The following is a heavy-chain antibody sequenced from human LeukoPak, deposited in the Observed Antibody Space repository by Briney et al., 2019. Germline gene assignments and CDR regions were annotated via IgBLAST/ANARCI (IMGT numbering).Heavy chain of an antibody. Sequence: GRSLRLSCAASGFTFDDYAMHWVRQAPGKGLEWVSGINWNSVSIDYADSVKGRFTISRDNAKNSLYLQMNSLRAEDMALYYCAKDISPTYYYYYMDVWGKGTTVTVSS. J-gene: IGHJ6*03. CDR2: INWNSVSI. CDR3: AKDISPTYYYYYMDV. CDR1: GFTFDDYA. V-gene: IGHV3-9*03.